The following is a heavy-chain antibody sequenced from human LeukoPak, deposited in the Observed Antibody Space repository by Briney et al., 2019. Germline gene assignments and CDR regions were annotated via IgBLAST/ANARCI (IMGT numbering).Heavy chain of an antibody. V-gene: IGHV1-18*01. CDR1: GYTFTSYG. Sequence: ASVKVSCKASGYTFTSYGISWVRQAPGQGLEWMGWISAYNGNTNYAQKLQGRVTMTTDTSTSTAYMGLRSLRSDDTAVYYCARDTVGYCSSTSCHKGGWFDLWGQGTLVTVSS. CDR2: ISAYNGNT. D-gene: IGHD2-2*01. J-gene: IGHJ5*02. CDR3: ARDTVGYCSSTSCHKGGWFDL.